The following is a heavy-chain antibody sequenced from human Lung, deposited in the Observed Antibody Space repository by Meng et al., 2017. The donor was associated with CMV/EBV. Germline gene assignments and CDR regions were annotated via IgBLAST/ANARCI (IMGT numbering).Heavy chain of an antibody. CDR1: GVSVTYNTYY. CDR3: ARGSGFLELPQN. Sequence: SQTLSLTCTVAGVSVTYNTYYWSWIRQSPGKGLEWIGYIYVSKNTKYNPSLQTRVTMSVDTTKNRVFLTLSSVTAAATAGYYSARGSGFLELPQNWGQGTMVTVSS. D-gene: IGHD3-3*01. CDR2: IYVSKNT. V-gene: IGHV4-61*01. J-gene: IGHJ4*02.